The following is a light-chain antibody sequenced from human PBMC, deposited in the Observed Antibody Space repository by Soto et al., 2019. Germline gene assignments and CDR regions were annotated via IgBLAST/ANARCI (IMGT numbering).Light chain of an antibody. CDR3: QQYYGAPYT. CDR2: WAS. V-gene: IGKV4-1*01. CDR1: QSVLSSSNNRNY. J-gene: IGKJ2*01. Sequence: DFVMTQSPDSLAVSLGERASINCKSSQSVLSSSNNRNYLAWYKQKPGQPPKLLFYWASTRESGVPDRFSGGGSGTDFTLTISSLQAEDVAVYDGQQYYGAPYTFGQGTKLEIK.